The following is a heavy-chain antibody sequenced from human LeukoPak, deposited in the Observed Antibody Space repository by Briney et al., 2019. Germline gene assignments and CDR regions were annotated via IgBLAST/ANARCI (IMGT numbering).Heavy chain of an antibody. CDR3: AGESFDF. V-gene: IGHV3-30*04. CDR2: ISKDGSMK. CDR1: GFSFSNYA. Sequence: AGGSLRLSCAASGFSFSNYAMDWVRQAPGKGLEWVAVISKDGSMKYYSDSVKGRFTVSRDNSIHTLYLEMNSLKTEDTAVYYCAGESFDFWGQGTMVTVSS. J-gene: IGHJ3*01.